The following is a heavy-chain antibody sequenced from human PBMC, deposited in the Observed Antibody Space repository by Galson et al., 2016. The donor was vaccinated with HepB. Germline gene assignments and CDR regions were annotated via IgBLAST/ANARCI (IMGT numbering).Heavy chain of an antibody. V-gene: IGHV3-74*01. J-gene: IGHJ4*02. CDR3: ARADLYYDFWSGYMDY. D-gene: IGHD3-3*01. Sequence: LRLSCAASGFTFSSYWVHWVRQAPGKGLVWVSRINSDGSSRSYADSVKGRFTISRDNAKNTLYLQMNSLSAEDTAMYYCARADLYYDFWSGYMDYWGQGTLVTVSS. CDR1: GFTFSSYW. CDR2: INSDGSSR.